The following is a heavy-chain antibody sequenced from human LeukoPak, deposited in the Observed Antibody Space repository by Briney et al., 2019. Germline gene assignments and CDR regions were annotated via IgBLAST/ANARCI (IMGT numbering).Heavy chain of an antibody. CDR1: GFTFSSYW. CDR2: TKQDGSEK. CDR3: ARSGSGSYSFNEFDY. D-gene: IGHD3-10*01. V-gene: IGHV3-7*01. Sequence: GGSLRLSCAASGFTFSSYWMSWVRQAPGKGLEWVANTKQDGSEKYYVDSVKGRFTISRDNAKNSLYLQMNSLRAEDTAVYYCARSGSGSYSFNEFDYWGQGTLVTVSS. J-gene: IGHJ4*02.